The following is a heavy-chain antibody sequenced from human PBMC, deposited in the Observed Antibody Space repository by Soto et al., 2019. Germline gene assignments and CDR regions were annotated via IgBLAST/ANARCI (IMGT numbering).Heavy chain of an antibody. CDR2: IWYDGVTN. CDR1: GVTFRSSG. D-gene: IGHD3-10*01. J-gene: IGHJ3*01. Sequence: QVQLVESGGGVVQPGTSLRVSCAASGVTFRSSGLHWVRQVPGKGLEWVAVIWYDGVTNYYADSVKGRFTISRDSSKNTLYLQMNILKSEDTAVYYCARALSRSGNYNSDAFQLWGQGTMVPVAS. V-gene: IGHV3-33*01. CDR3: ARALSRSGNYNSDAFQL.